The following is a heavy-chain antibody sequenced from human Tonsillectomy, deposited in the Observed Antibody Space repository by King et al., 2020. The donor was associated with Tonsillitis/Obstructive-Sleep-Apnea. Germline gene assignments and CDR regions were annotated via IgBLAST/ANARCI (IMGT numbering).Heavy chain of an antibody. V-gene: IGHV2-5*02. CDR3: SRVTYVSDAFDI. Sequence: ITLKESGPMLVKPTQTLTLTCTFSGFSLSTGGVGVGWIRQPPGKALDWLALIYWDDDKRYSPSLKSRLTITKDTSKKQVVLTMTNMDPVNTATYFCSRVTYVSDAFDIWGQGTMVTVSS. J-gene: IGHJ3*02. D-gene: IGHD3-16*01. CDR2: IYWDDDK. CDR1: GFSLSTGGVG.